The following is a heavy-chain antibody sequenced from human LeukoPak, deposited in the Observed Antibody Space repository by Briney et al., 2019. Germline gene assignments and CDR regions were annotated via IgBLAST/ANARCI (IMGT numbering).Heavy chain of an antibody. J-gene: IGHJ4*02. V-gene: IGHV4-39*01. CDR3: VKSGGYGLIDY. CDR1: GGSISSSSYY. CDR2: IYYSGST. D-gene: IGHD1-26*01. Sequence: SETLSLTCTVSGGSISSSSYYWGWIRQPPGKGLEWIGSIYYSGSTYYNPSLKSRVTISVDTSKNQFSLRLNSVTAADTAMYFCVKSGGYGLIDYWGQGTLVTVSS.